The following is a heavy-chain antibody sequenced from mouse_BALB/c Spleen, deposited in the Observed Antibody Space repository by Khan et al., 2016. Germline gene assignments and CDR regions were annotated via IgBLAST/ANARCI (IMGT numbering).Heavy chain of an antibody. J-gene: IGHJ4*01. CDR3: ARYDGSRYVRGMDY. V-gene: IGHV3-8*02. CDR1: GDSITSGY. Sequence: EVQLQESGPSLVKPSQALSLTCSVTGDSITSGYWNWIRKFPGIKLEYMGYITYSGSTYYNPSLKSRISITRDTSKNQYFLQLISVTTEDTATYXCARYDGSRYVRGMDYWGQGTSVTVSS. D-gene: IGHD1-1*01. CDR2: ITYSGST.